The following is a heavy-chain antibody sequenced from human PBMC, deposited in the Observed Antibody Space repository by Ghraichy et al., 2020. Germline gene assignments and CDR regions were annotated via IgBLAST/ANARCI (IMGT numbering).Heavy chain of an antibody. D-gene: IGHD1-1*01. CDR1: GYSFTSHF. Sequence: GESLNISCKASGYSFTSHFITWVRQLPEKGLEWMGRIDPIDSYTTYSPSFQGHVTIAVDKSTTTAYLQWSSLKASDTAMYYCARRSCVSLNCHFDSWGQGTLVTVSS. J-gene: IGHJ4*02. V-gene: IGHV5-10-1*01. CDR3: ARRSCVSLNCHFDS. CDR2: IDPIDSYT.